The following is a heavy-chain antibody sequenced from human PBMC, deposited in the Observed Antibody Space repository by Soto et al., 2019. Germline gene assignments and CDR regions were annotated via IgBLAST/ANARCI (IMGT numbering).Heavy chain of an antibody. Sequence: EVQLVESGGGLVQPGGSLRLSCAAPGMTFSNLRMHWVRQAPGKGLVWVSLISRDGSNTDYADSVKGRFTISRDNAKSTLYLQMNSLRVEDTAVYYCTTLGGELPRRDYWGQGTLVTVSS. CDR3: TTLGGELPRRDY. CDR2: ISRDGSNT. J-gene: IGHJ4*02. V-gene: IGHV3-74*01. CDR1: GMTFSNLR. D-gene: IGHD1-26*01.